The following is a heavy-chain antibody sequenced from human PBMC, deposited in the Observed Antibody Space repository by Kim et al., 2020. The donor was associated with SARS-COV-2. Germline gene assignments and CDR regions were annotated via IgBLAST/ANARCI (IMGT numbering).Heavy chain of an antibody. J-gene: IGHJ3*02. CDR3: ARLVVVAATGAFDI. Sequence: SPSRKTRVTISVATSKNQFSLRLSSVTAADTAVYYCARLVVVAATGAFDIWRQGTMVTVSS. V-gene: IGHV4-59*12. D-gene: IGHD2-15*01.